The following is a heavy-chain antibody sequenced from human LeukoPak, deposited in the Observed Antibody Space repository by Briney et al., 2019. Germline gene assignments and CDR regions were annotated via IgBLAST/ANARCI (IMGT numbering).Heavy chain of an antibody. CDR1: GFTFSSYE. Sequence: GGSLRLSCAASGFTFSSYEMNWVRQAPGKGLEWVSYISSSNTIYYADSVKGRLTISRDNAKNSLYLQMNGLRAEDTAVYYCARRAGAYSHPYDYWGQGTLVTVSS. V-gene: IGHV3-48*03. J-gene: IGHJ4*02. CDR2: ISSSNTI. CDR3: ARRAGAYSHPYDY. D-gene: IGHD4/OR15-4a*01.